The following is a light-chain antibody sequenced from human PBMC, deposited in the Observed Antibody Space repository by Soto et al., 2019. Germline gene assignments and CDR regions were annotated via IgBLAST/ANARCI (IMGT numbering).Light chain of an antibody. J-gene: IGLJ1*01. V-gene: IGLV2-14*01. CDR1: SSAVGDYNY. Sequence: QSALTQPASVSGSPGQSITISCTGTSSAVGDYNYVSWYQQHPGKAPKLMIYEVSNRPSGVSNRFSGSKSGNTASLTISGLQAEDEADYYCSPYTSSSTYVFGTGTKVTVL. CDR2: EVS. CDR3: SPYTSSSTYV.